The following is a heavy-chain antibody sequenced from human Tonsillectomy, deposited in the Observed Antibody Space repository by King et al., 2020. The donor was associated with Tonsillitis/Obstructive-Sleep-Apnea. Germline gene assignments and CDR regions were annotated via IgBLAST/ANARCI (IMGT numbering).Heavy chain of an antibody. CDR3: ARGIRGDNDAFDI. J-gene: IGHJ3*02. V-gene: IGHV4-59*01. CDR1: GGSISSYY. CDR2: IYYSGST. Sequence: QLQESGPGLVKPSETLSLTCTVSGGSISSYYWSWIRQPPGKGLGWFGYIYYSGSTNYNPSLKSRVTISIDTSKNQFSLKLSSVTAADTAVYYCARGIRGDNDAFDIWGQGTMVTVSS. D-gene: IGHD3-10*01.